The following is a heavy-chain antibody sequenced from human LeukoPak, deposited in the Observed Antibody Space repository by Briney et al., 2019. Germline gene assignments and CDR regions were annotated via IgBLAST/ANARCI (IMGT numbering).Heavy chain of an antibody. V-gene: IGHV7-4-1*02. D-gene: IGHD1-26*01. CDR1: GYTFTSYA. J-gene: IGHJ5*02. Sequence: ASVKVSCKASGYTFTSYAMNWVRQAPGQGLEWMGWINTNTGNPTYAQGFTGRFVFSLDTSVSTAYLQISSLKAEDTAVYYCAREDSGSYYKPGHWFDPWGQGTLVTVSS. CDR2: INTNTGNP. CDR3: AREDSGSYYKPGHWFDP.